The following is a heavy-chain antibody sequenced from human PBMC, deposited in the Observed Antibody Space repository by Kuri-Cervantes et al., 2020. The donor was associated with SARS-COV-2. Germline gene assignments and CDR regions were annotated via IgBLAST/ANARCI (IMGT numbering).Heavy chain of an antibody. CDR2: IKQDGSEK. V-gene: IGHV3-7*01. CDR3: ARDTGGTMIYYYYYYGMDV. J-gene: IGHJ6*02. Sequence: GGSLRLSCAASGFTFSSYAMSWVRQAPGKGLEWVANIKQDGSEKYYVDSVKGRFTISRDNAKNTLYLQMNSLSAEDTAVYYCARDTGGTMIYYYYYYGMDVWGQGTTVTVSS. D-gene: IGHD2-8*02. CDR1: GFTFSSYA.